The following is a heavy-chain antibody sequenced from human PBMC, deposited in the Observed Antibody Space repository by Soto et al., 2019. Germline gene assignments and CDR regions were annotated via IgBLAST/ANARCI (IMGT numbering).Heavy chain of an antibody. CDR2: ISGSGGST. V-gene: IGHV3-23*01. D-gene: IGHD3-22*01. CDR3: AKVIGYDTSGYAEN. J-gene: IGHJ4*02. CDR1: GVTFSSYA. Sequence: GGSLRLSCAAAGVTFSSYAMSWVRQAPRKGLEWVSAISGSGGSTDYADSVKGRFTISRDNSKNTLYLQMNSLRAEDTAVYYCAKVIGYDTSGYAENWGQGTQVTVSS.